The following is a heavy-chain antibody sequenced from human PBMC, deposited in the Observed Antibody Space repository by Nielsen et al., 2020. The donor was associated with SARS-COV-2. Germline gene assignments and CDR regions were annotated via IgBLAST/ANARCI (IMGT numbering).Heavy chain of an antibody. CDR2: ISYDGSNK. CDR1: GFTFSSYG. CDR3: AKDYSVGSGSYSFDY. J-gene: IGHJ4*02. D-gene: IGHD3-10*01. Sequence: SLKISCAASGFTFSSYGMHWVRQAPGKGLEWVAVISYDGSNKYYADSVKGRFTISRDNSKNTLYLQMNSLRAEDTAVYYCAKDYSVGSGSYSFDYWGQGTLVTVSS. V-gene: IGHV3-30*18.